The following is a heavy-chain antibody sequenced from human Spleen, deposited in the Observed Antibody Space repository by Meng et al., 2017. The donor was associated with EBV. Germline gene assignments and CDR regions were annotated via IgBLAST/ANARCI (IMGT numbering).Heavy chain of an antibody. Sequence: LVHSGGDLVKPGGSLRLSCAASGFIFSSSYMSWIRQTPGKGLEWISYISNTGTTIKYADSVKGRFTISRDNGKNSLYLQMNSLRADDTAVYYCARGSGRWTFDYWGQGTLVTVSS. CDR2: ISNTGTTI. D-gene: IGHD1-26*01. V-gene: IGHV3-11*01. J-gene: IGHJ4*02. CDR3: ARGSGRWTFDY. CDR1: GFIFSSSY.